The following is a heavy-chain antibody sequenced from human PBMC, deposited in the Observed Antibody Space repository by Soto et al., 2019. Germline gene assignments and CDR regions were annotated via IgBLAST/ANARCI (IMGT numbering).Heavy chain of an antibody. V-gene: IGHV1-69*13. Sequence: GASVKVSCTASGGTFSSSAISWVRQAPEQGREWMGGIIPICGTANYAQKFQGRATITAAESTSTAYMELSSLRSEDTAVYYCARSGIAAAGTDKTSLGYWGQGALVTVSS. CDR3: ARSGIAAAGTDKTSLGY. J-gene: IGHJ4*02. CDR1: GGTFSSSA. D-gene: IGHD6-13*01. CDR2: IIPICGTA.